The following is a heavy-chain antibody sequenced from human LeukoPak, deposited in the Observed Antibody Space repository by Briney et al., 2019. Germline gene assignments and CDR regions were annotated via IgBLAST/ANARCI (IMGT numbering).Heavy chain of an antibody. CDR1: GFTFSSYE. Sequence: HPGGSLRLSCAASGFTFSSYEMNWVRQAPGKGLEWVSYISSGGNTIYYADSVKGRFTISRDNAKNSLYLQMNSLRAKDTAVYYCAREGTGMVSFDYWGQGTLVTVSS. J-gene: IGHJ4*02. D-gene: IGHD5-18*01. CDR3: AREGTGMVSFDY. V-gene: IGHV3-48*03. CDR2: ISSGGNTI.